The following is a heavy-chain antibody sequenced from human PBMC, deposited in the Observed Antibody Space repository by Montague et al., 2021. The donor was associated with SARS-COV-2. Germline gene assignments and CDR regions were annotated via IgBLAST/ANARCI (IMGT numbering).Heavy chain of an antibody. V-gene: IGHV4-39*01. CDR3: ARHRRGGLVAAAPNWSDP. CDR2: IYFSGXS. J-gene: IGHJ5*02. D-gene: IGHD2-15*01. Sequence: SETRSLTCTVSGGSVSSSGYYWGWIRQPAGKGLEWIGSIYFSGXSXYXXXXKXRVSISVDTSKNQFSLRLSSVTSADTAVYYCARHRRGGLVAAAPNWSDPWGQGTLVTVSS. CDR1: GGSVSSSGYY.